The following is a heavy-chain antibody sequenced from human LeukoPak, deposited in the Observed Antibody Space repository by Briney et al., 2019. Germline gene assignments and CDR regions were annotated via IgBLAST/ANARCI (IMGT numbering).Heavy chain of an antibody. V-gene: IGHV1-18*01. Sequence: ASVNGSRKASGYTFTSYGISWVRQAPGQGREWMGGISTYNGNTHYAQKLQGRVTMTTDTSTTTACMELRSLRSDDTAVYYCARDYRPGFDYWGQGTLVTVSS. J-gene: IGHJ4*02. CDR1: GYTFTSYG. CDR2: ISTYNGNT. CDR3: ARDYRPGFDY. D-gene: IGHD7-27*01.